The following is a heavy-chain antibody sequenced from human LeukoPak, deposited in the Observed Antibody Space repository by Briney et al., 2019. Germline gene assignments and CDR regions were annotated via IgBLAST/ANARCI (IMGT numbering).Heavy chain of an antibody. CDR3: ARDARSYRNWFDP. CDR1: GGSFSGYY. Sequence: PSETLSLTCAVYGGSFSGYYWSWIRQPPGKGLEWIGEINHSGSTNYNPSLKSRVTISVDTSKNQFSLKLSSVTAADTAVYYCARDARSYRNWFDPWGQGTLVTVSS. V-gene: IGHV4-34*01. D-gene: IGHD5-18*01. CDR2: INHSGST. J-gene: IGHJ5*02.